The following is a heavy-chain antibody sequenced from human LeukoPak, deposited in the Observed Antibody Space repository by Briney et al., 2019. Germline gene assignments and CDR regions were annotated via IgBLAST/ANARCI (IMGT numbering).Heavy chain of an antibody. D-gene: IGHD2-2*01. J-gene: IGHJ4*02. Sequence: PGGSLRLSCAASGFTFSSYSMNWVRQAPGKGLEWVSYISSSSSTIYYADSVKGRFTISRDNAKNSLYLQMNSLRAEDTAVYYCARGPSGSSTSWIGSYWGQGTLVTVSS. CDR2: ISSSSSTI. V-gene: IGHV3-48*04. CDR3: ARGPSGSSTSWIGSY. CDR1: GFTFSSYS.